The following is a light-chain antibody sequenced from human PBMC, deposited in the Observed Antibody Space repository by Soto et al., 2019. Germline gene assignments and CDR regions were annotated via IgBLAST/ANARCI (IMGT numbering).Light chain of an antibody. V-gene: IGLV2-14*01. J-gene: IGLJ1*01. CDR2: DVS. Sequence: QSVLTQPASVSGSPGQSIAISCTGTSSDVGGYSYVSWYQQQPGKAPKLVISDVSNRPSGVSDRFSGSKSGNTASLTISGLQTEDEVVYYSASYKPSSTYVFGTGTKVTVL. CDR3: ASYKPSSTYV. CDR1: SSDVGGYSY.